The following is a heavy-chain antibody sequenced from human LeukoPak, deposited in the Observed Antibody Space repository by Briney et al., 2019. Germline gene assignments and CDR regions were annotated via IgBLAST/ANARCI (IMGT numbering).Heavy chain of an antibody. D-gene: IGHD3-10*01. V-gene: IGHV4-61*01. CDR1: GGSVSSVSHY. J-gene: IGHJ4*02. CDR2: VYYNGNT. Sequence: KPSETLSLTCTVSGGSVSSVSHYWSWIRQPPGKELEWIGYVYYNGNTNYNPSLKSRVIISVDTSKNQFSLKLNSVTAADTAVYYCARRSTYGFFDSWGQGTLVTVSS. CDR3: ARRSTYGFFDS.